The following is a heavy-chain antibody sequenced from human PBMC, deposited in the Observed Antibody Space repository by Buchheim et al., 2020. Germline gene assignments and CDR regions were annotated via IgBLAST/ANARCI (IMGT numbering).Heavy chain of an antibody. CDR2: IWYDGSNK. D-gene: IGHD3-22*01. J-gene: IGHJ4*02. V-gene: IGHV3-33*06. Sequence: QVQLVESGGGVVQPGRSLRLSCAASGFTFSSYGMHWVRQAPGKGLEWVAVIWYDGSNKYYADSVKGRFTISRDNSKNTLYLQMNSLRAEDTAVYYCAKPGAFFYDSSGRYCFDYWGQGTL. CDR3: AKPGAFFYDSSGRYCFDY. CDR1: GFTFSSYG.